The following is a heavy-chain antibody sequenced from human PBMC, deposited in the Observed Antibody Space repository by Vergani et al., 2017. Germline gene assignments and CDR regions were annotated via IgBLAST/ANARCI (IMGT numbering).Heavy chain of an antibody. J-gene: IGHJ6*02. CDR3: ARTLGELSSNYFCYGMDV. CDR2: IYYTGST. V-gene: IGHV4-30-4*08. Sequence: QVQLQESGPGLVKPSQTLSLTCTVSGGSISSGDYYWSWIRQPPGKGLEWIGYIYYTGSTYYNPSLKRRVTISVDTSKNQFSLKVTSVTAADTAVYYCARTLGELSSNYFCYGMDVWRRGTTVTVSS. CDR1: GGSISSGDYY. D-gene: IGHD3-16*02.